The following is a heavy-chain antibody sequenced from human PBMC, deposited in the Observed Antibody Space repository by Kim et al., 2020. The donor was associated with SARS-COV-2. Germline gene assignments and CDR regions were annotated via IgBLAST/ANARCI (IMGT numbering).Heavy chain of an antibody. Sequence: GGSLRLSCAASGFTFDDYAMHWVRQAPGKGLEWVSGISWNSGSIGYADSVKGRFTISRDNAKNSLYLQMNSLKAEDTALYYCAKLRPAWGQYYYDSTFDYWGQGTLVTVSS. CDR2: ISWNSGSI. CDR3: AKLRPAWGQYYYDSTFDY. D-gene: IGHD3-22*01. CDR1: GFTFDDYA. V-gene: IGHV3-9*01. J-gene: IGHJ4*02.